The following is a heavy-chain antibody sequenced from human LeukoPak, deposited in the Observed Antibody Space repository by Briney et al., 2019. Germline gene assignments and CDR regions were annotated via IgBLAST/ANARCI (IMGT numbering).Heavy chain of an antibody. CDR2: ILFDGNNK. CDR1: GFTFSTYG. Sequence: GGSLRLSCAASGFTFSTYGMHWVRQAPGKGLEWVAVILFDGNNKYYADSVRGRVTISRDNSKNTLYLQMNSLRDEDTAVYYCAKDAEHSSGWYPGNWGQGTLVIVSS. CDR3: AKDAEHSSGWYPGN. V-gene: IGHV3-30*18. J-gene: IGHJ4*02. D-gene: IGHD6-13*01.